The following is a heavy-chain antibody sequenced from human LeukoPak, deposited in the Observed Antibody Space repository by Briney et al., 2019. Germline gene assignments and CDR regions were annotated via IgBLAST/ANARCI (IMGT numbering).Heavy chain of an antibody. V-gene: IGHV3-30*04. D-gene: IGHD3/OR15-3a*01. CDR3: ARAFGLTDY. J-gene: IGHJ4*02. CDR2: ISYDGSIK. Sequence: GRSLRLSCAASGFTFSNFAMHWVRQAPGKGLEWVAVISYDGSIKYYADSVKGRFTISRDNSKNTLYLQMNSLRAEDTAVYYCARAFGLTDYWGQGTLVTVSS. CDR1: GFTFSNFA.